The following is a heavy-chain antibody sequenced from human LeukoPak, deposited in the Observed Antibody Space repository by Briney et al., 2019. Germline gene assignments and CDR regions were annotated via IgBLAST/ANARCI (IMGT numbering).Heavy chain of an antibody. Sequence: ASVKVSCKASGYTFTGHYMHWVRQAPGQGLEWMGWINPNSGGTNYEQKFQGRVTMTRDTSSSTVYVELSRLTSDDTAVYYCARDRGPDWWGSFDFCGQGTLVTVSS. CDR3: ARDRGPDWWGSFDF. CDR2: INPNSGGT. D-gene: IGHD3-16*01. CDR1: GYTFTGHY. J-gene: IGHJ4*02. V-gene: IGHV1-2*02.